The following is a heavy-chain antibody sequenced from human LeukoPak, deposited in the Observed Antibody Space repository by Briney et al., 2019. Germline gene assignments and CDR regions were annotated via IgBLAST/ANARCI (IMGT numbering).Heavy chain of an antibody. D-gene: IGHD2-2*01. V-gene: IGHV1-69*05. CDR3: ASARSVVVPAALYY. Sequence: ASVKVSCKASGGTFSSYAISWVRQAPGQGLEWMGGIIPIFGTANYAQKFQGRVTITRDTSASTAYMELSSLRSEDTAVYYCASARSVVVPAALYYWGQGTLVTVSS. J-gene: IGHJ4*02. CDR2: IIPIFGTA. CDR1: GGTFSSYA.